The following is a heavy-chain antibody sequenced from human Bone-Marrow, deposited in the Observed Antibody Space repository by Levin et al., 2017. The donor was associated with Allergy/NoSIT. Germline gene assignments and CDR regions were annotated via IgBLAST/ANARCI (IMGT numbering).Heavy chain of an antibody. Sequence: SQTLSLPCTVSGGSIRSSYWSWIRQPAGKGLEWIGRIYTSGSTNYNPSLKSRVTMSVDTSKNQFSLKLSSVTAADTAVYYCARDLTGGAAVADSTSNWFDPWGQGTLVTVSS. V-gene: IGHV4-4*07. J-gene: IGHJ5*02. CDR3: ARDLTGGAAVADSTSNWFDP. D-gene: IGHD6-19*01. CDR1: GGSIRSSY. CDR2: IYTSGST.